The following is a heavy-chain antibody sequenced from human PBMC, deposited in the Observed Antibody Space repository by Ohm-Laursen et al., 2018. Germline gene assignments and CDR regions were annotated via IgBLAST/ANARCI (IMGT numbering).Heavy chain of an antibody. J-gene: IGHJ4*02. CDR2: ISAYNGNT. Sequence: ASVKVSCKASGYTFTSYGISWVRQAPGQGLEWMGWISAYNGNTNYAQNLQDRVTMTTDTSTSTAYMELRSLRSDDTAMYYCARDVGATYDYWGQGTLVTVSS. D-gene: IGHD1-26*01. V-gene: IGHV1-18*01. CDR3: ARDVGATYDY. CDR1: GYTFTSYG.